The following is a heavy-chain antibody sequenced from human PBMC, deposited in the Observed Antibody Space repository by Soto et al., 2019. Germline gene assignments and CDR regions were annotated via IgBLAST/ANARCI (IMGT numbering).Heavy chain of an antibody. J-gene: IGHJ5*02. V-gene: IGHV4-30-2*01. CDR3: ARTAAAGNWFDP. CDR2: IYHSGST. D-gene: IGHD6-13*01. CDR1: GGSISSGGYS. Sequence: QLQLQESGSGLVKPSQTLSLTCAVSGGSISSGGYSWSWIRQPPGKGLEWIGYIYHSGSTYYNPSLRRRVTLSVDRSKNQFSLKLSAVTAADTAVYYCARTAAAGNWFDPWGQGTLVTVSS.